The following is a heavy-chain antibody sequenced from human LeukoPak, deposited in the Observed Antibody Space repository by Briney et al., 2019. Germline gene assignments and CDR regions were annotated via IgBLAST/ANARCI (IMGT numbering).Heavy chain of an antibody. V-gene: IGHV3-74*01. Sequence: GGSLRLSCAASGFTFSSYWMHWVRQAPGKGLVWVSRINSDASSTSYADSVKGRFTISRDNAKNSPYLQMNSLRAEDTAVYYCARVGSGYDYFDYWGQGTLVTVSS. J-gene: IGHJ4*02. D-gene: IGHD3-10*01. CDR2: INSDASST. CDR1: GFTFSSYW. CDR3: ARVGSGYDYFDY.